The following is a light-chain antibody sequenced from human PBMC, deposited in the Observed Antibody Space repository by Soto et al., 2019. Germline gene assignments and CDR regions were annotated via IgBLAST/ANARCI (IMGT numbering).Light chain of an antibody. Sequence: SSTAVSVSQKERATLSCRASHGVGNNLAWYQQIPGQAPRLLIYGASTRATGVPARFSGSGSATQFTLTISSLQSEDFGFYYCQQYHQLPVAFGGGTKVAIK. CDR1: HGVGNN. J-gene: IGKJ4*01. V-gene: IGKV3-15*01. CDR3: QQYHQLPVA. CDR2: GAS.